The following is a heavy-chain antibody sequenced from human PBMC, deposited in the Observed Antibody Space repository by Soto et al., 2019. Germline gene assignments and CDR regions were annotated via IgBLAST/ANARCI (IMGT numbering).Heavy chain of an antibody. CDR3: ARDLVATIRWRESYYYYYGMDV. CDR2: INPNSGGT. Sequence: QVQLVQSGAEVKKPGASVKVSCKASGYTFTGYYMHWVRQAPGQGLEWMGWINPNSGGTNYAQKFQGWVTMTRDTSISTAYMELSRLRSDDTAVHYCARDLVATIRWRESYYYYYGMDVWRQGTTVTVSS. CDR1: GYTFTGYY. V-gene: IGHV1-2*04. D-gene: IGHD5-12*01. J-gene: IGHJ6*02.